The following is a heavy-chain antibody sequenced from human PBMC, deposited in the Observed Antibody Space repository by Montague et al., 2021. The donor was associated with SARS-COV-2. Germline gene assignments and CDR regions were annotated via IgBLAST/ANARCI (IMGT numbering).Heavy chain of an antibody. Sequence: SETLSLTCTVSGDSINNYYWSWIRQSPGKGLEYIGYIYYSGGANXYPSRGTNYNPSFESRVAISLDTSKNQFSLNLSPVTTADTAVYYCARGSGYSGYALAYWGQGTLVTVSS. CDR3: ARGSGYSGYALAY. CDR2: IYYSGGANXYPSRGT. D-gene: IGHD5-12*01. CDR1: GDSINNYY. J-gene: IGHJ4*02. V-gene: IGHV4-59*01.